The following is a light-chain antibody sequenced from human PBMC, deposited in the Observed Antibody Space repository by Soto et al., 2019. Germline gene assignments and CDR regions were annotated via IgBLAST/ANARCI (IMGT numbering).Light chain of an antibody. CDR3: RQLNSYPLP. Sequence: IQLTQSPSSLSASVGDIVTITCRASQGISSNLAWYQQEPGKGPKLLIYAASTLQSGDSSRFSGSGSGTDFSLTISRMQPEDFATYYCRQLNSYPLPFGGGNKVDIK. CDR2: AAS. J-gene: IGKJ4*01. CDR1: QGISSN. V-gene: IGKV1-9*01.